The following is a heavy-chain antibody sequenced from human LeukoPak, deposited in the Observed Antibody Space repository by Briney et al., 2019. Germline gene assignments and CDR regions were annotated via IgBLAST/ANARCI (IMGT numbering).Heavy chain of an antibody. Sequence: PSETLSLTCTVSGGSISITTYYWGWIRQPPRKGLEWIGTIYFSGSTYYNPSLKRRVTISVDTSKNQFSLTMSSVTAADTAVYYCANLGYYNYGMDVWGQGTTVTVSS. J-gene: IGHJ6*02. CDR2: IYFSGST. CDR1: GGSISITTYY. V-gene: IGHV4-39*01. CDR3: ANLGYYNYGMDV.